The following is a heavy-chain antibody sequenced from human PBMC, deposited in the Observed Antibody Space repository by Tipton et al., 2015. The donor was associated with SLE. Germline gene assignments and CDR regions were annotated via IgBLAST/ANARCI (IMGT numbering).Heavy chain of an antibody. J-gene: IGHJ5*02. CDR3: VRDGFCRDGVCYRNWFDP. CDR1: GYSISSGYY. D-gene: IGHD5-24*01. CDR2: IYHSGST. Sequence: TLSLTCAVSGYSISSGYYWGWIRQPPGKGLEWIGSIYHSGSTYYNPSVKGRVNISIETSRNQFSLKLTSVTAADTAVYYCVRDGFCRDGVCYRNWFDPWGPGSLVTVSS. V-gene: IGHV4-38-2*02.